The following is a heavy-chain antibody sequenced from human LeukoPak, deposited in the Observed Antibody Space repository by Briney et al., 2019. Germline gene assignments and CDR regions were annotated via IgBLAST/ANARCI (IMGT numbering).Heavy chain of an antibody. CDR3: AKGRGSGFAGRFDP. CDR2: ISGSGGST. CDR1: GFTFSSYA. Sequence: GGSLRLSCAASGFTFSSYAMSWVRQAPGKGLEWVSTISGSGGSTYYADSVKGRFTISRDNSKNTLYLQMNSLRAEDTAVYYCAKGRGSGFAGRFDPWGQGTLVTVSS. D-gene: IGHD3-10*01. J-gene: IGHJ5*02. V-gene: IGHV3-23*01.